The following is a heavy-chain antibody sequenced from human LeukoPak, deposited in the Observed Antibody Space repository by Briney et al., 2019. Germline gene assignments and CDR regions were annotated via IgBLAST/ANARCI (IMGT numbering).Heavy chain of an antibody. Sequence: PSETLSLTCTVSGGSISSYYWSWIRQPAGKGLEWIGRIYTSGSTNYNPSLKSRVTMSVDTSKNQFSLKLSSVTAADTAVYYCARGYGLAYGSGSYFPQFDPWGQGTLVTVSS. CDR2: IYTSGST. CDR3: ARGYGLAYGSGSYFPQFDP. V-gene: IGHV4-4*07. J-gene: IGHJ5*02. CDR1: GGSISSYY. D-gene: IGHD3-10*01.